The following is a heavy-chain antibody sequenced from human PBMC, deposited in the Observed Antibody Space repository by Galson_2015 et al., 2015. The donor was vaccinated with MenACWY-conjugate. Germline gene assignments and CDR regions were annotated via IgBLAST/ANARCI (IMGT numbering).Heavy chain of an antibody. Sequence: SLRLSCAASGFTFSNAWMSWVRQAPGKGLEWVGRIKSKTDGGTTDYAAPVKGRFTISRDDSKNTLYLQMNSLKTEDTAVYYCTTAPCSTSCGSRADVWGQGTTVTVSS. CDR2: IKSKTDGGTT. CDR3: TTAPCSTSCGSRADV. V-gene: IGHV3-15*01. D-gene: IGHD2-2*01. CDR1: GFTFSNAW. J-gene: IGHJ6*02.